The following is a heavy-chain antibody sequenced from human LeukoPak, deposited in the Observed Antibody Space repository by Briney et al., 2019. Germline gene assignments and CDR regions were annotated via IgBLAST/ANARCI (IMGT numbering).Heavy chain of an antibody. J-gene: IGHJ5*02. Sequence: SETLSLTCTVSGGSISSYYWSWIRQPAGKGLEWIGSIFYTGNTYYNASLKSRLTISLDTSKNQFSLNLRSVTAADTAVYYCAKEVMGPWGQGTLVTVSS. CDR2: IFYTGNT. CDR1: GGSISSYY. CDR3: AKEVMGP. V-gene: IGHV4-4*07.